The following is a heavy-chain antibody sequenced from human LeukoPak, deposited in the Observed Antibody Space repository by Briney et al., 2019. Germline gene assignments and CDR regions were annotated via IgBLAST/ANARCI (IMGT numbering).Heavy chain of an antibody. J-gene: IGHJ5*02. D-gene: IGHD2-2*02. Sequence: SVKVSCKASGGTSSSYAISWVRQAPGQGLEWMGGIIPIFGTANYAQKFQGRVTITTDESTSTAYMELSSLRSEDTAVYYCARAGYCSSTSCDIEKGFDPWGQGTLVTVSS. V-gene: IGHV1-69*05. CDR1: GGTSSSYA. CDR2: IIPIFGTA. CDR3: ARAGYCSSTSCDIEKGFDP.